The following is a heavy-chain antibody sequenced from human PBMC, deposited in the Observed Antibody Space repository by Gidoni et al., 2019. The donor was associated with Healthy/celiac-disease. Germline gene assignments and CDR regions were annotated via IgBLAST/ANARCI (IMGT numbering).Heavy chain of an antibody. D-gene: IGHD5-18*01. J-gene: IGHJ6*02. CDR1: GFTFDDYA. V-gene: IGHV3-9*01. Sequence: EVQLVESGGGLVQPGRSLRLACAASGFTFDDYAMHWVRQAPGKGLEGVSGFSWHSGSIGYADSVKGRFTISRDNAKTSLYLQMNSLRAEDTALYYCAKGYGNTHTGNYYYGMDVWGQGTTVTVSS. CDR3: AKGYGNTHTGNYYYGMDV. CDR2: FSWHSGSI.